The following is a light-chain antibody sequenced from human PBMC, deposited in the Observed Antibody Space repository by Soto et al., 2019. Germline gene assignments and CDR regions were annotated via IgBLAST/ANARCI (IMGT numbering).Light chain of an antibody. CDR1: SSDVGGYNY. V-gene: IGLV2-14*01. J-gene: IGLJ1*01. CDR2: DVS. CDR3: SSYTSSSTYV. Sequence: QSVLTQPASVSGSPGRSITISCTGTSSDVGGYNYVSWYQQHPGKAPKLMIYDVSNRPSGVSNRFSGSKSGNTASLTISGLQAEDEADSYCSSYTSSSTYVFGTGTKLTVL.